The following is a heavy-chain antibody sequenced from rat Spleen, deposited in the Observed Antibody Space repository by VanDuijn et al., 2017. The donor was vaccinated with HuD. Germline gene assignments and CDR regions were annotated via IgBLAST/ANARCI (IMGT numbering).Heavy chain of an antibody. V-gene: IGHV5-29*01. D-gene: IGHD2-2*01. J-gene: IGHJ1*01. CDR2: LSYDGGNT. CDR3: TRAGYLRDWYFDF. CDR1: GFTFSDYF. Sequence: EVQLVESGGGLVQPGRSLKLSCAASGFTFSDYFMAWVRQAPAKGLEWVATLSYDGGNTYYRDSVKGRFTISRDNAKSTLCLQMDSLRSEDTAAYYCTRAGYLRDWYFDFWGPGTMVTVSS.